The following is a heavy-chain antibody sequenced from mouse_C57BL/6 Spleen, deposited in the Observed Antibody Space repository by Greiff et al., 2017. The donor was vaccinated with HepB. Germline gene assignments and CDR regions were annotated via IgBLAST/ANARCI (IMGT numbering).Heavy chain of an antibody. J-gene: IGHJ3*01. CDR3: TPDSSGYVRFAY. CDR1: GFNIKDDY. Sequence: EVQLQQSGAELVRPGASVKLSCTASGFNIKDDYMHWVKQRPEQGLEWIGWIDPENGDTEYASKFQGKATITADTSSNTAYLQLSSLTSEDTAVYYCTPDSSGYVRFAYWGQGTLVTVSA. D-gene: IGHD3-2*02. CDR2: IDPENGDT. V-gene: IGHV14-4*01.